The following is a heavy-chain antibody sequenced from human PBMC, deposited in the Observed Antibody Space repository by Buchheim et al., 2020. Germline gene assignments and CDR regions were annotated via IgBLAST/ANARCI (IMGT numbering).Heavy chain of an antibody. CDR2: IYYSGST. D-gene: IGHD4-17*01. Sequence: QVQLQESGPGLVKPSETLSLTCTVSGGSISSYYWSWIRQPPGKGLEWIGYIYYSGSTNYNPSLKSRVTISVDTSNNQFSLKLSSVTAADTAVYYCAGHDYGDYLDYWGQGTL. CDR3: AGHDYGDYLDY. J-gene: IGHJ4*02. V-gene: IGHV4-59*01. CDR1: GGSISSYY.